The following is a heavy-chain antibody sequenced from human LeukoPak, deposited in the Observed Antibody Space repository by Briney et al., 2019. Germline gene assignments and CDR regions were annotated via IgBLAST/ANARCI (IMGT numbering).Heavy chain of an antibody. CDR1: GFTFGSPW. D-gene: IGHD4-23*01. CDR3: VKDPFYGGNPLYYFDY. J-gene: IGHJ4*02. V-gene: IGHV3-74*01. CDR2: INSDGSAT. Sequence: GGSLRLSCAASGFTFGSPWMHWVRQAPGKGLVWVSRINSDGSATAYADSVKGRFTISRDNAENTLYLQMNSLRAEDTAVYYCVKDPFYGGNPLYYFDYWGQGTLVTVSS.